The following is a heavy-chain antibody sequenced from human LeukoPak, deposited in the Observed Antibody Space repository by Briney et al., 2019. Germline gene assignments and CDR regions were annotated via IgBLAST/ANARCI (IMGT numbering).Heavy chain of an antibody. V-gene: IGHV4-59*12. CDR2: IYYSGST. CDR1: GGSISSYY. J-gene: IGHJ3*02. CDR3: AGYYDSSGYAFDI. Sequence: SETLSLTCTVSGGSISSYYWSWIRQPPGKGLEWIGYIYYSGSTNYNPSLKSRVTISVDTSKNQFSLKLSSVTAADTAVYYCAGYYDSSGYAFDIWGQGTMVTVSS. D-gene: IGHD3-22*01.